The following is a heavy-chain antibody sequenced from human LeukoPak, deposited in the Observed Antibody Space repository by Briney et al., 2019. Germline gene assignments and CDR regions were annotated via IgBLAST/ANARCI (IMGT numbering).Heavy chain of an antibody. CDR3: ARGDGTIDAFDI. V-gene: IGHV1-2*02. D-gene: IGHD1-26*01. CDR2: INPNSGVT. CDR1: GYSFTAYY. Sequence: ASVKVSCKASGYSFTAYYMFRVRQAPGQGLEWMGWINPNSGVTNYAQKFQGRVTMTRDTSIRTAYMELSRLRSDDTAVYYCARGDGTIDAFDIWGQGTMVTVSS. J-gene: IGHJ3*02.